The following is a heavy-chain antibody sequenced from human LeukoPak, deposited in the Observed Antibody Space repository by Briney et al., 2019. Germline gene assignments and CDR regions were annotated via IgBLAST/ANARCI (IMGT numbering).Heavy chain of an antibody. V-gene: IGHV3-64D*06. CDR2: ISSNGGST. CDR1: GFTFSSYA. CDR3: VKFGHTAAPYYYYYYGMDA. D-gene: IGHD2-2*01. J-gene: IGHJ6*04. Sequence: GGSLRLSCSASGFTFSSYAMHWVRQAPGKGLEYVSAISSNGGSTYYADSVKGRLTISRDISKNTLYLQMSSLRAEDTAVYYCVKFGHTAAPYYYYYYGMDAWGKGTTVTVSS.